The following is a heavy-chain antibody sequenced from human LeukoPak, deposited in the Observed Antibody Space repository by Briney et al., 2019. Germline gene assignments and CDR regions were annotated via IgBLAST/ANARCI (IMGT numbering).Heavy chain of an antibody. D-gene: IGHD3-16*01. J-gene: IGHJ4*02. CDR1: GYTFTSHG. CDR3: ARGPEAGGEDY. CDR2: ISAYNGNT. Sequence: AAVKVSCKASGYTFTSHGISWVRQAPGPGLEWMGWISAYNGNTNYAQKRQCRVTMTTDTSTSTAYMALRSLSSNDTALSYCARGPEAGGEDYWGQGTLVTVSS. V-gene: IGHV1-18*01.